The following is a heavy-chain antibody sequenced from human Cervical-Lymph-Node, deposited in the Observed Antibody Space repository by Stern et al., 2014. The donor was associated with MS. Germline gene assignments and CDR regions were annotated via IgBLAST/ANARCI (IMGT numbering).Heavy chain of an antibody. D-gene: IGHD2-8*01. CDR3: ARDYEDTSMLFDH. Sequence: VQLVESGGAVVQPGGSLRLSCAASGFTFSSYGMPWVRQAPGQGLEWVTVISYDGNHKYYAASVKGRFTISRDNSKNTLHLQMNSVTPDDTAIYYCARDYEDTSMLFDHWGQGTLVTVSS. CDR1: GFTFSSYG. V-gene: IGHV3-30*03. J-gene: IGHJ4*02. CDR2: ISYDGNHK.